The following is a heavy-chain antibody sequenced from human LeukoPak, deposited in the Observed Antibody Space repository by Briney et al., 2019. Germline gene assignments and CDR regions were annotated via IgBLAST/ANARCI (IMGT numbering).Heavy chain of an antibody. CDR3: ARYGPAATIDY. D-gene: IGHD2-2*01. J-gene: IGHJ4*02. CDR1: GGSISSGGYY. V-gene: IGHV4-31*03. Sequence: PSQTLSLTCTVSGGSISSGGYYWSWIRQHPGKGLEWIGYIYYSGSTYYNPSLKSRVTISVDTSKNQFSLKPSSVTAADTAVYYCARYGPAATIDYWGQGTLVTVS. CDR2: IYYSGST.